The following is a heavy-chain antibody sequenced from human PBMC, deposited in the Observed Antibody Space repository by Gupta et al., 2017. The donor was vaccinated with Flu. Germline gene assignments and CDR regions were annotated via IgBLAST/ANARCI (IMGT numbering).Heavy chain of an antibody. D-gene: IGHD1-1*01. Sequence: EVQLLESGGDLVQPGGSLRLSCAASGFTFSDYAMRWVRQTPGKGLNWVSTIGRSGATTYYADSVKGRFTISRDKSKNTVYLQMNSRRAEDTAVYYCVKKGPLTEQGYYGIDAWGQGTTVTVSS. J-gene: IGHJ6*02. CDR1: GFTFSDYA. CDR2: IGRSGATT. CDR3: VKKGPLTEQGYYGIDA. V-gene: IGHV3-23*01.